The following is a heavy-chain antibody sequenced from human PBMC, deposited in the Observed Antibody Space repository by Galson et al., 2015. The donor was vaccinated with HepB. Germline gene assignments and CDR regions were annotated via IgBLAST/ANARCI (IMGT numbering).Heavy chain of an antibody. V-gene: IGHV1-2*06. CDR3: ARGVQYPRSGYDSYYYYYYMDI. D-gene: IGHD5-12*01. J-gene: IGHJ6*03. CDR1: GYTFTGYY. CDR2: INPNSGGT. Sequence: SVKVSCKASGYTFTGYYMHWVRQAPGQGLEWMGRINPNSGGTNYAQKLQGRVTMTTDTSTSTAYMELRSLRSDDTAVYYCARGVQYPRSGYDSYYYYYYMDIWGKGTTVTVSS.